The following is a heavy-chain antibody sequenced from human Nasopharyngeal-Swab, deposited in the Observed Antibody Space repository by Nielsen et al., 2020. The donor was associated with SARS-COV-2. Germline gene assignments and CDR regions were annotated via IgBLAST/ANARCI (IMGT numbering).Heavy chain of an antibody. Sequence: GESLKISCAASGFTFSDYYMSWIRQAPGKGLEWVSYISSSGSTIYYADSVKGRFTISRDNAKNSLYLQMNSLRAEDTAVYYCAKDIRRVRWLQLFDYWGQGTLVTVSS. V-gene: IGHV3-11*01. CDR1: GFTFSDYY. CDR2: ISSSGSTI. CDR3: AKDIRRVRWLQLFDY. J-gene: IGHJ4*02. D-gene: IGHD5-24*01.